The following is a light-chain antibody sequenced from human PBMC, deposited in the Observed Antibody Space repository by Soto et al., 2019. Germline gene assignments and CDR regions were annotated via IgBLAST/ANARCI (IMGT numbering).Light chain of an antibody. CDR1: TSDVGGYNY. CDR2: EVN. CDR3: SSYAGSKHFIL. J-gene: IGLJ2*01. V-gene: IGLV2-8*01. Sequence: QSVLTQPPSASGSPGQSVTISCTGTTSDVGGYNYVSWYQLHPGKVPKLIISEVNKRPSGVPDRFSGSKSGSTASLTVSGLQAEDEADYFCSSYAGSKHFILFGGGTKVTVL.